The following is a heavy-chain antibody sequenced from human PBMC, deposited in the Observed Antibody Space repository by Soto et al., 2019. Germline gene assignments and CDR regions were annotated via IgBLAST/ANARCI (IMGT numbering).Heavy chain of an antibody. CDR2: IYYSDSGST. D-gene: IGHD2-2*01. J-gene: IGHJ5*02. CDR3: ARDLVPADMRGNDFDP. V-gene: IGHV4-31*03. CDR1: GYSISSGGYY. Sequence: QVQLQESGPGLVKPSQTLSLTCTVSGYSISSGGYYWSWIRQHPGKGLEWIGYIYYSDSGSTYYNPSLKSRVTISVDTSRNQFSLKLRSVTAADTAVYYCARDLVPADMRGNDFDPWGQGTLVTVSS.